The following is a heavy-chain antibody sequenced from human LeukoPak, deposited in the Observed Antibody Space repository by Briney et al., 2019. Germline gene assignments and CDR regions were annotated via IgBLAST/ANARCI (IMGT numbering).Heavy chain of an antibody. CDR2: ISYDGGNK. J-gene: IGHJ2*01. Sequence: PGGSLRLSCAASGFTFSTFGMHWVRQAPGKGLEWLAVISYDGGNKYYGDSVKGRFTISRDNSKNTLYLQMNSQRTEDTAVYYCAKNSLAAPGEIDWYFDLWGRGTLVTVSS. CDR1: GFTFSTFG. V-gene: IGHV3-30*18. CDR3: AKNSLAAPGEIDWYFDL. D-gene: IGHD6-13*01.